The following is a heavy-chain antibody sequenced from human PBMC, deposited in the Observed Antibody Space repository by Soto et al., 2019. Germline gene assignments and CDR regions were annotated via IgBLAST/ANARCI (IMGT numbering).Heavy chain of an antibody. CDR1: GGSISSSSYY. Sequence: QLQLQESGPGLVKPSETLSLTCTVSGGSISSSSYYWGWIRQPPGKGLEWIGSIYYRGSTYYNPSLKSRVTISVDTSKNQFSLKLSSVTAADTAVYYCASGRGGYGYGELDYWGQGTLVTVSS. J-gene: IGHJ4*02. CDR2: IYYRGST. V-gene: IGHV4-39*01. D-gene: IGHD5-18*01. CDR3: ASGRGGYGYGELDY.